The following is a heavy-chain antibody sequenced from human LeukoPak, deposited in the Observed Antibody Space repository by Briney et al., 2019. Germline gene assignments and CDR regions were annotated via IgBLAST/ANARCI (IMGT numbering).Heavy chain of an antibody. CDR3: ARVGVVVVITSFDY. Sequence: LVRVSCKASGYTFTSYGISWVRQAPGQGLEWMGWISAYNGNTNHAQKLQGRVTMTTHTTTSTAYMELRRLRSDDTAVYYCARVGVVVVITSFDYWGQGTLVTVSS. D-gene: IGHD3-22*01. CDR2: ISAYNGNT. CDR1: GYTFTSYG. J-gene: IGHJ4*02. V-gene: IGHV1-18*01.